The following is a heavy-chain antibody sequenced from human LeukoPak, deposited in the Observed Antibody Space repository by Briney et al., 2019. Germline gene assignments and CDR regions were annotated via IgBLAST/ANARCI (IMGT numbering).Heavy chain of an antibody. J-gene: IGHJ4*02. CDR3: ARFAMAARPGSIDC. Sequence: SQTLSLTCTVSGGSISSGGYYWSWIRQPPGKGLEWIGYIYHSGSTYYNPSLKSRVTISVDRSKNQFSLKLNSVTAADTAVYYCARFAMAARPGSIDCWGQGTLVTVSS. CDR1: GGSISSGGYY. D-gene: IGHD6-6*01. CDR2: IYHSGST. V-gene: IGHV4-30-2*01.